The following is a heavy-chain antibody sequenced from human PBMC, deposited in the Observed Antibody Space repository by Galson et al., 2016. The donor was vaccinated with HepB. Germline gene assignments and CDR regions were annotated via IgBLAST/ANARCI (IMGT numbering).Heavy chain of an antibody. CDR2: INKDGSGK. Sequence: SLRLSCAASGFMFSGYWMNWVRQAPGKGPEWVATINKDGSGKYYVDSVKGRFTISRDNTKNSLHLQMNSLRAEDTAVYYCASDIVVEPAAWGQGTLVTVPS. J-gene: IGHJ5*02. CDR1: GFMFSGYW. CDR3: ASDIVVEPAA. V-gene: IGHV3-7*03. D-gene: IGHD2-2*01.